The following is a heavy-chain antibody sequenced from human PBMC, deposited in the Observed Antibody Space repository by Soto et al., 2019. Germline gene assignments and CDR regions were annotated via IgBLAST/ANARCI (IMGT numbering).Heavy chain of an antibody. J-gene: IGHJ4*02. V-gene: IGHV3-23*01. Sequence: PGGSMRLSCAASGFTFSSYSMSWVRQAPGKGLEWVSAISGSGGSTYYADSVKGRFTISRDNSKNTLYLQMNSLRAEDTAVYYCAKEGYSSSTSCYKAFDYWGQGTLVTVSS. CDR1: GFTFSSYS. CDR3: AKEGYSSSTSCYKAFDY. CDR2: ISGSGGST. D-gene: IGHD2-2*02.